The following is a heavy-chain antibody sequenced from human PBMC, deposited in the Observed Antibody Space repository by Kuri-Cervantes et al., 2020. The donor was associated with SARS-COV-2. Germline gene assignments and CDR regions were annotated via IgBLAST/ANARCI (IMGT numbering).Heavy chain of an antibody. CDR3: AKDAVGYCSSTSCYLYYMDV. D-gene: IGHD2-2*01. CDR1: GFTFSSYG. J-gene: IGHJ6*03. V-gene: IGHV3-30*02. CDR2: IHYDGSNQ. Sequence: GESLKISCAASGFTFSSYGMHWVRQAPGKGLEWVAFIHYDGSNQYYADSVKGRFTISRDNAKNSLYLQMNSMRAEDTAVYYCAKDAVGYCSSTSCYLYYMDVWGKGTTVTVSS.